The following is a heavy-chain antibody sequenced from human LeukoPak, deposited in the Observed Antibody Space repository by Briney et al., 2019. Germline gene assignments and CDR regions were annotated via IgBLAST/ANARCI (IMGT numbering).Heavy chain of an antibody. V-gene: IGHV4-39*01. CDR3: ARQRSGLGRPLFFFDY. CDR1: GGSISSRSFL. J-gene: IGHJ4*02. D-gene: IGHD3-16*01. Sequence: SETLSLTCTVTGGSISSRSFLWGWIRQPPGKELEWIGSVYYNGSTYQNPSLKNRITMSVDTSTNQFSLKVTSMTAADTALYFCARQRSGLGRPLFFFDYWGLGTLVTFSS. CDR2: VYYNGST.